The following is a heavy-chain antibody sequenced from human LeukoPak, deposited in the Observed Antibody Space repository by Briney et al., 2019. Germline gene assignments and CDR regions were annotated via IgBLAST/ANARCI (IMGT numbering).Heavy chain of an antibody. CDR1: GFTFISYS. D-gene: IGHD6-13*01. CDR3: ARNRAAAGPYYFDY. V-gene: IGHV3-21*01. CDR2: ISSSSSYI. J-gene: IGHJ4*02. Sequence: GGSLRLSCAASGFTFISYSMNWVRQAPGKGLEWVSSISSSSSYIYYADSVKGRFTISIDNAKNSLYLQMNSLRAEDTAVYYCARNRAAAGPYYFDYWGRGTLVTVSS.